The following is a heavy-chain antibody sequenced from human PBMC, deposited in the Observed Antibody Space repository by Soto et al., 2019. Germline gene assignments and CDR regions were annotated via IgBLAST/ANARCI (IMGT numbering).Heavy chain of an antibody. J-gene: IGHJ4*02. CDR1: GFTFTSSA. D-gene: IGHD2-15*01. CDR2: IVVGSGNT. CDR3: AALSIQCSGGSCYWSPFDY. Sequence: GASVKVSCKASGFTFTSSAVQWVRQARGQRLEWIGWIVVGSGNTNYAQKFQERVTITRDMSTSTAYMELSSLRSEDTAVYYCAALSIQCSGGSCYWSPFDYWGQGTLVTVSS. V-gene: IGHV1-58*01.